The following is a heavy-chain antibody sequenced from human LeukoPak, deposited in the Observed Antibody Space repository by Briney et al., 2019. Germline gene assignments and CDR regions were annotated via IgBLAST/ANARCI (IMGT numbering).Heavy chain of an antibody. CDR1: GYTLTELS. Sequence: GASVKVSCKVSGYTLTELSMHWARQAPGKGLEWMGGFDPEDGETIYAQKFQGRVTMTEDTSTDTAYMELSSLRSEDTAVYYCATAEYCSGGSCYSLDYWGQGTLVTVSS. D-gene: IGHD2-15*01. CDR2: FDPEDGET. V-gene: IGHV1-24*01. J-gene: IGHJ4*02. CDR3: ATAEYCSGGSCYSLDY.